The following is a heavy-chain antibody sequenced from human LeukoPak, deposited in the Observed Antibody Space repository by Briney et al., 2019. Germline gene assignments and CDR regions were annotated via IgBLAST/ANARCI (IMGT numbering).Heavy chain of an antibody. CDR1: GYSFTSYW. CDR3: ARVAQRPYDLTYYYYYMDV. D-gene: IGHD3-3*01. V-gene: IGHV5-51*01. CDR2: IYPGDSDT. J-gene: IGHJ6*03. Sequence: GESLKISCKGSGYSFTSYWIGWVRQMPGKGLEWMGIIYPGDSDTRYSPSFQGQVTISADKSISTAYLQWSSLKASDTAMYYCARVAQRPYDLTYYYYYMDVWGKGTTATVSS.